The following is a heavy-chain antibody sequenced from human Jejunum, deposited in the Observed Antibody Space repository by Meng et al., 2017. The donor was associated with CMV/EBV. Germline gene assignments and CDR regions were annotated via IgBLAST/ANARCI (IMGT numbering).Heavy chain of an antibody. J-gene: IGHJ4*02. D-gene: IGHD4-11*01. CDR1: GLNFSNYA. CDR3: AKATDFDY. CDR2: IHHDGGT. V-gene: IGHV3-23*01. Sequence: LGLACAASGLNFSNYALNWVRQAPGKGLEWVSGIHHDGGTFYAASVKGRFTISRDNSKNTLYLQMNSLRAEDTAVYYCAKATDFDYWGQGTLVTVSS.